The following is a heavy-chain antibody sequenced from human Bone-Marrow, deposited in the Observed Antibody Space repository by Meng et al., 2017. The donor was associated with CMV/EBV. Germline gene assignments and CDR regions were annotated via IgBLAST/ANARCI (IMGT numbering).Heavy chain of an antibody. CDR2: IKQDGSEK. CDR3: ARVMGGREGYYYYGMDV. J-gene: IGHJ6*02. CDR1: GFTFSSYG. D-gene: IGHD2-8*01. V-gene: IGHV3-7*01. Sequence: GESLKISCAASGFTFSSYGMHWVRQAPGKGLEWVANIKQDGSEKYYVDSVKGRFTISRDNAKNSLYLQMNSLRAEDTAVYYCARVMGGREGYYYYGMDVWGQGNTVPVSS.